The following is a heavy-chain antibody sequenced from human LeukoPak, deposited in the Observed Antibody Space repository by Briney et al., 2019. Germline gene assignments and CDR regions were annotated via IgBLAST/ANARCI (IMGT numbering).Heavy chain of an antibody. V-gene: IGHV4-34*01. CDR2: INHSGST. D-gene: IGHD1-7*01. Sequence: SETLSLTCAVYGGSFSGYYWSWIRQPPGKGLEWIGEINHSGSTNYNPSLKSRVTISVDTSKNQFSLKLSSVTAADTAVYYCARWSRMARERLGTGTFYYFDYWGQGTLVTVSS. J-gene: IGHJ4*02. CDR3: ARWSRMARERLGTGTFYYFDY. CDR1: GGSFSGYY.